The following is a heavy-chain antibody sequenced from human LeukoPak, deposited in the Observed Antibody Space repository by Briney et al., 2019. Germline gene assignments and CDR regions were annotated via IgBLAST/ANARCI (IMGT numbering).Heavy chain of an antibody. CDR3: ARGGGGWFDP. V-gene: IGHV4-59*01. CDR2: IYYSGGT. CDR1: GGSISSYY. D-gene: IGHD4-23*01. J-gene: IGHJ5*02. Sequence: SETLSLTCTVSGGSISSYYWSWIRQPPGKGLEWIGYIYYSGGTNYNPSLKSRVTISVDTYKNQFSLKLSSVIAADTAVYYCARGGGGWFDPWGQGTLVSVSS.